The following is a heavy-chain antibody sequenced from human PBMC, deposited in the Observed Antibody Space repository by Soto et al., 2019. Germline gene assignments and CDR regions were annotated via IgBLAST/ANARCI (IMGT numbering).Heavy chain of an antibody. CDR2: IYHSGST. D-gene: IGHD2-2*01. V-gene: IGHV4-30-2*01. CDR1: GGSISSGGYS. J-gene: IGHJ5*02. Sequence: QLQLQESGSGLVKPSQTLSLTCAVSGGSISSGGYSWSWIRQPPGKGLEWIGYIYHSGSTYYNPSLKSRVTISVDRSKNQFSLQLSSVTAADTAVYYCARVGYCISTSCQNNWFDPWGQGTLVTVSS. CDR3: ARVGYCISTSCQNNWFDP.